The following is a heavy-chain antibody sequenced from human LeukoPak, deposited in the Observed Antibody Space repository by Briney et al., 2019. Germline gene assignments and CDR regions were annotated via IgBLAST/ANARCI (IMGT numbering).Heavy chain of an antibody. J-gene: IGHJ3*02. Sequence: PSETLSLTCTVSGGSVSSSSYYWGWIRQPPGKGLEWIGEINHSGSTNYNPSLKSRVTISVDTSKNQFSLKLSSVTAADTAVYYCAREVYCTNGVCSSDAFDIWGQGTMVTVSS. V-gene: IGHV4-39*07. CDR1: GGSVSSSSYY. CDR2: INHSGST. CDR3: AREVYCTNGVCSSDAFDI. D-gene: IGHD2-8*01.